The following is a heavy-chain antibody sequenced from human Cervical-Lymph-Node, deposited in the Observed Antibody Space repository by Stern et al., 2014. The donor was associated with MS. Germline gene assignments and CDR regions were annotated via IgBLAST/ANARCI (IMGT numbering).Heavy chain of an antibody. D-gene: IGHD1-26*01. CDR2: VMPSLGTS. Sequence: QVQLVQSGAEVKKPGSSVKVSCQASGGTLISYPISWVRQAPGQGLEWLGGVMPSLGTSNYAHKFQGRVTITADESTTTIYMELRSLKSEDTAVYYCARHLGSHESGWFDPWGQGTLVTVSS. V-gene: IGHV1-69*01. CDR3: ARHLGSHESGWFDP. J-gene: IGHJ5*02. CDR1: GGTLISYP.